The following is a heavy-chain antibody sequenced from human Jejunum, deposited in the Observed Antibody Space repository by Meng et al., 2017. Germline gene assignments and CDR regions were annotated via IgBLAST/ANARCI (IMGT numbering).Heavy chain of an antibody. V-gene: IGHV3-30*04. Sequence: GESLMISCAASGCIFSDYAMHWVRQAPGTGLEWVAVISHDGSHEYYADPVKGRFTISRDNSKNPVFLQMNSLRGEETAVYYCARPRGPGEGGIRYFDYWGQGTLVTVSS. CDR3: ARPRGPGEGGIRYFDY. J-gene: IGHJ4*02. D-gene: IGHD3-10*01. CDR2: ISHDGSHE. CDR1: GCIFSDYA.